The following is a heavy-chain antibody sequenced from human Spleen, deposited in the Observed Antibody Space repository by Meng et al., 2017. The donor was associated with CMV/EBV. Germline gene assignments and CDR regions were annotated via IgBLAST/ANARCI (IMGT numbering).Heavy chain of an antibody. J-gene: IGHJ6*02. CDR3: ARDLTGDCSSISCYLYYYYGMDV. V-gene: IGHV3-21*01. D-gene: IGHD2-2*01. CDR2: ISSSSSYI. Sequence: GGSLRLSCVASGFTFGSYSGNWVRQAPGKGLEWVSSISSSSSYIYYADSVKGRFTISRDNAKNSLYLQMNSLRAEDTAVYYCARDLTGDCSSISCYLYYYYGMDVWGQGTTVTVSS. CDR1: GFTFGSYS.